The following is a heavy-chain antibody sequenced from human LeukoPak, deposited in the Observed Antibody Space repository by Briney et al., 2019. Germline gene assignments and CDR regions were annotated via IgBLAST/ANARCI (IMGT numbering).Heavy chain of an antibody. V-gene: IGHV3-11*01. CDR1: GFTFSDYS. CDR3: ARPRSMHSSSWYRGDAFDI. D-gene: IGHD6-13*01. J-gene: IGHJ3*02. CDR2: ISSSGSTI. Sequence: GGSLRLSCAASGFTFSDYSMSWIRQAPGKGLEWVSHISSSGSTIHYADAVKGRFTISRDNAKNSLYLQMNSLRAEDTAVYYCARPRSMHSSSWYRGDAFDIWGQGTMVTVSS.